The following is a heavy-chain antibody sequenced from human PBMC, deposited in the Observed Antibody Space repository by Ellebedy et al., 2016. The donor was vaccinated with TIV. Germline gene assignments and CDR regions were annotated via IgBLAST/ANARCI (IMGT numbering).Heavy chain of an antibody. J-gene: IGHJ6*03. CDR1: GGSISSYY. Sequence: SETLSLTXTVSGGSISSYYWSWIRQPPGKGLEWIGYIYYSGSTNYNPSLKSRVTISVDTSKNQFSLKLSSVTAADTAVYYCARGGAVRRFDYYYYMDVWGKGTTVTVSS. V-gene: IGHV4-59*13. CDR2: IYYSGST. CDR3: ARGGAVRRFDYYYYMDV. D-gene: IGHD3-10*01.